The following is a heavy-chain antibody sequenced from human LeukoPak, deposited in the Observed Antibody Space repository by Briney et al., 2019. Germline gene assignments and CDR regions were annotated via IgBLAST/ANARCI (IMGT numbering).Heavy chain of an antibody. D-gene: IGHD3-9*01. Sequence: ASVKVSCKASGYTFTGYYMHWVRQAPGQGLEWMGWISAYNGNTNYAQKLQGRVTMTTDTSTSTAYMELRSLRSDDTAVYYCARDGGTLTGYGSDYWGQGTLVTVSS. CDR2: ISAYNGNT. J-gene: IGHJ4*02. CDR1: GYTFTGYY. V-gene: IGHV1-18*04. CDR3: ARDGGTLTGYGSDY.